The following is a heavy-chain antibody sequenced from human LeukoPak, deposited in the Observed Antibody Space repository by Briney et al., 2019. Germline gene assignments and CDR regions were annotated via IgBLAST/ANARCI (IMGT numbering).Heavy chain of an antibody. CDR1: GFTFSSYG. Sequence: PGGSLRLSCAAFGFTFSSYGVHWVRHAPGKGLEWVAFIRYDGSNKYYADSVKGRFTISRDNSKNTLYLQMNSLRAEDTAVYYCAKDHDSSGWYYFDYWGQGTLVTVSS. D-gene: IGHD6-19*01. CDR3: AKDHDSSGWYYFDY. V-gene: IGHV3-30*02. CDR2: IRYDGSNK. J-gene: IGHJ4*02.